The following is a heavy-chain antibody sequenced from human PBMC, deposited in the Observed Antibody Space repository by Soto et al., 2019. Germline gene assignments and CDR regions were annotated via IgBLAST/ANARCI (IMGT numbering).Heavy chain of an antibody. D-gene: IGHD2-2*01. CDR3: AKDPALGYFSSTSCWFDP. CDR2: ISYDGSNK. CDR1: GFTFSSYG. V-gene: IGHV3-30*18. Sequence: QVQLVESGGGVVQPGRSLRLSCSASGFTFSSYGMHWVRQSPGKGLEWVAVISYDGSNKYYADSVKGRFTISSDKSKNTLYLQMNSLRAEDTAVYYCAKDPALGYFSSTSCWFDPWGQGTLVTVYS. J-gene: IGHJ5*02.